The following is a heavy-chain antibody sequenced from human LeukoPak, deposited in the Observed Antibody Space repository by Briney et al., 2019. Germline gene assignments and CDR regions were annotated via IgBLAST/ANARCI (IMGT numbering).Heavy chain of an antibody. CDR2: IRYDGSNK. D-gene: IGHD2-21*01. CDR3: AKDLMSAHIVVEDAFDI. J-gene: IGHJ3*02. CDR1: GFTFSSYG. V-gene: IGHV3-30*02. Sequence: PGGSLRLSCAASGFTFSSYGMHWVRQAPGKGLEWVAFIRYDGSNKYYADSVKGRFTISRDNSKNTLYLQMNSLRAEDTAVYYCAKDLMSAHIVVEDAFDIWGQGTMVTVSS.